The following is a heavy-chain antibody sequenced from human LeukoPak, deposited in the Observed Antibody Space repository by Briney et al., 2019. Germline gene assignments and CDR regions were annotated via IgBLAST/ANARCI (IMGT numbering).Heavy chain of an antibody. J-gene: IGHJ4*02. D-gene: IGHD6-19*01. CDR3: ARDVPYSSGWLYYFDY. V-gene: IGHV1-69*01. CDR2: IIPIFGTA. Sequence: SVKVSCKASGGTFSSYAISWVRQAPGQGLEWMGGIIPIFGTANYAQKFQGRVTITADESTSTAYMELSSLRSDDTAVYYCARDVPYSSGWLYYFDYWGQGTLVTVSS. CDR1: GGTFSSYA.